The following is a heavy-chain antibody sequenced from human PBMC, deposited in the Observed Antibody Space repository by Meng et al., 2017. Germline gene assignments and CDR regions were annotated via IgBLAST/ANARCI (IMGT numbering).Heavy chain of an antibody. J-gene: IGHJ4*02. CDR3: ARDNPHLY. Sequence: QVGEDGGGVVQAGRAIMILCEASGFTVSSYSMNLVRQAPGKGLEWVSSISSSSRYIYYAASVKVRFTISRDNAKNSLYLQMNSLRAEDTAVYYCARDNPHLYWGQGTLVTVSS. CDR1: GFTVSSYS. CDR2: ISSSSRYI. V-gene: IGHV3-21*01.